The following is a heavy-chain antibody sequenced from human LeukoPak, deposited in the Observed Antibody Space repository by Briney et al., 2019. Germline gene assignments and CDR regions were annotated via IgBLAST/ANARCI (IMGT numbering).Heavy chain of an antibody. Sequence: GGSLRLSCAASGFTFSSYEMNWVRQAPGKGLEWVSYISSSASTTYYADSVKGRFTISRDNARNSLYLQMNSLRAEDTAVYYCARGEWSSSPFDYWGQGTPVTVSS. CDR1: GFTFSSYE. D-gene: IGHD6-6*01. J-gene: IGHJ4*02. V-gene: IGHV3-48*03. CDR2: ISSSASTT. CDR3: ARGEWSSSPFDY.